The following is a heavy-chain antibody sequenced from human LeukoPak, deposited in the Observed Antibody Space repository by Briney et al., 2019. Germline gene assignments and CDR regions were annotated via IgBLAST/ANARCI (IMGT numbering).Heavy chain of an antibody. CDR2: INPSGGST. Sequence: ASVKVSCKASGYTFTSYYMHWVRQAPGQGLEWMGIINPSGGSTSYAQKFQGRVTMTRDTSTSTVYMELSSLRSEDTAVYYCAGDREQQLVRGYYFDYWGQGTLVTVSS. CDR3: AGDREQQLVRGYYFDY. CDR1: GYTFTSYY. J-gene: IGHJ4*02. V-gene: IGHV1-46*01. D-gene: IGHD6-13*01.